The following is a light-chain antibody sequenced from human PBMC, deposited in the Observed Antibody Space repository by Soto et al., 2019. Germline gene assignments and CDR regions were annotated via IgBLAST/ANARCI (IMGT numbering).Light chain of an antibody. CDR1: ERLSSVY. CDR2: GAS. CDR3: RQYGGSPRIT. V-gene: IGKV3-20*01. Sequence: EIVLTQSPGTLSLSPWERATLSCRASERLSSVYLAWYQQRPGQPPRLLIYGASNRATGIPDRFSGSGSGTDFTLIINRLEPEDVAIYYCRQYGGSPRITFGQGTRLEIK. J-gene: IGKJ5*01.